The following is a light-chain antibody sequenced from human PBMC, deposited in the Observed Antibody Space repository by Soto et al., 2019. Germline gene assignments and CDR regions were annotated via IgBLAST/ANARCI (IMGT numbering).Light chain of an antibody. V-gene: IGLV2-14*01. CDR1: PSEGCAYNY. J-gene: IGLJ1*01. CDR3: SSFPSRFTFV. CDR2: EVT. Sequence: SVVEPPAPVSGAPGKSIALSRPGTPSEGCAYNYVSWYQQHPGKTPKLMISEVTNRPSGVSDRLSGSKSGNTASLTISGLQAEEEADYYCSSFPSRFTFVFGTGTKVTVL.